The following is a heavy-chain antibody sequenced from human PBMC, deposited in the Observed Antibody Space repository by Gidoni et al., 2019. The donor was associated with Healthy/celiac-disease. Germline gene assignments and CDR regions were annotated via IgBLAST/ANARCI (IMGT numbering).Heavy chain of an antibody. Sequence: EVQLVESGGGLVQPGGSLRLSCAASGFTFSSYEMNWVRQAPGKGLEWVSYISSSGSTIYYADSVKGRFTNSRDNAKNSLYLQMNSLRAEDTAVYYCARDDVVVVPAAIRVYYYYGMDVWGQGTTVTVSS. D-gene: IGHD2-2*01. V-gene: IGHV3-48*03. J-gene: IGHJ6*02. CDR1: GFTFSSYE. CDR3: ARDDVVVVPAAIRVYYYYGMDV. CDR2: ISSSGSTI.